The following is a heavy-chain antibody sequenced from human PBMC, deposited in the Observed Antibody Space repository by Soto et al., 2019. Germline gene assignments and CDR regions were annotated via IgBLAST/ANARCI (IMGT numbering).Heavy chain of an antibody. Sequence: EVQLVESGGGLVQPGRSLRLSCAASGFTFDDYAMHWVRQAPGKGLEWVSGISWNSGSIGYADSVKGRFTISRDNAKNSLYLQMNSLRAEDTALYYCAKGGGGHCTNGVCGYFDYWGQGTLVTVSS. CDR3: AKGGGGHCTNGVCGYFDY. D-gene: IGHD2-8*01. J-gene: IGHJ4*02. CDR2: ISWNSGSI. V-gene: IGHV3-9*01. CDR1: GFTFDDYA.